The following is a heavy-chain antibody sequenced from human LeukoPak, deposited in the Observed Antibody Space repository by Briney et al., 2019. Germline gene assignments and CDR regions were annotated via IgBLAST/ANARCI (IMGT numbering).Heavy chain of an antibody. CDR2: INHSGST. D-gene: IGHD1-7*01. CDR3: ARNRNWSYFGFDP. Sequence: SETLSLTCAVYGGSFSGYYWSWIRQPPGKGLEWIGEINHSGSTNYNPSLKSRVTISVDTSKNQFSLKLSSVTAADTAVYYCARNRNWSYFGFDPWGQGTLVTVSS. V-gene: IGHV4-34*01. CDR1: GGSFSGYY. J-gene: IGHJ5*02.